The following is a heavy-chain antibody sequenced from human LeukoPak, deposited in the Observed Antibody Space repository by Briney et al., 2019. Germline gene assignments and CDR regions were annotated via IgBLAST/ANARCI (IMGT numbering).Heavy chain of an antibody. D-gene: IGHD3-16*01. V-gene: IGHV3-13*01. CDR3: ARAPVYGSKSGELAFDY. J-gene: IGHJ4*02. Sequence: GGSLRLSCAASGFTFSSYDMHWVRQATGKGLEWVSAIGTAGDTYYPGSVKGRFTISRENAKNSLYLQMNSLRAGDTAVYYCARAPVYGSKSGELAFDYWGQGTLVTVSS. CDR1: GFTFSSYD. CDR2: IGTAGDT.